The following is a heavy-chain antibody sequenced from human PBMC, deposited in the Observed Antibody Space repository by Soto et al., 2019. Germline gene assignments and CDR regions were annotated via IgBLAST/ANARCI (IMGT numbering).Heavy chain of an antibody. J-gene: IGHJ4*02. D-gene: IGHD3-10*01. CDR2: INHSGST. CDR1: GGSFSGYY. Sequence: QVQLQQWGAGLLKPSETLSLTCAVYGGSFSGYYWSWIRQPPGKGLEWIGEINHSGSTNYNPSLKRRVTLSVDTSKNQFSPKLSSVTAADTAVYYCAREGDYGSGSYSWGQGTLVTVSS. V-gene: IGHV4-34*01. CDR3: AREGDYGSGSYS.